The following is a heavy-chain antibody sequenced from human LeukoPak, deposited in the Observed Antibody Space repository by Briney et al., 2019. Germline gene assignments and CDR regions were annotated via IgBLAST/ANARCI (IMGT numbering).Heavy chain of an antibody. V-gene: IGHV3-30*03. CDR3: ARTREQWQVLDY. Sequence: LSLTCTVSGGSISCYYWSWVRQPPGKGLEWVAVISHEGSGNYYADSVKGRFTISRDNSKNMVYLQMNSLRAEDTAVYYCARTREQWQVLDYWGQGTLVTVSS. CDR1: GGSISCYY. J-gene: IGHJ4*02. CDR2: ISHEGSGN. D-gene: IGHD6-19*01.